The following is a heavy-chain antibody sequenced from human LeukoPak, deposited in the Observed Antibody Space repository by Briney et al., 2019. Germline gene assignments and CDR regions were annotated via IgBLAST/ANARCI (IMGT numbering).Heavy chain of an antibody. CDR1: GYTFTSYG. Sequence: ASVKVSCKASGYTFTSYGMSWVRQAPGQGLEWMGWISDYNGNTNYAQKLQGRVTMTTDTSTTTAYMELRSLSSDDTAVYYCARGRLGCCSGGSCSDFDYWGQGTLVTVSS. V-gene: IGHV1-18*01. D-gene: IGHD2-15*01. J-gene: IGHJ4*02. CDR2: ISDYNGNT. CDR3: ARGRLGCCSGGSCSDFDY.